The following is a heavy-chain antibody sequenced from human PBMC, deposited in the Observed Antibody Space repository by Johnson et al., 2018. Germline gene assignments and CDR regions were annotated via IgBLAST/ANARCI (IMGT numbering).Heavy chain of an antibody. V-gene: IGHV3-74*01. CDR2: INSDGSSR. Sequence: VRLQESGGGLVQPGGSLRLSCAASGFTFSNYWMHWVRQAPGKGLVWVSRINSDGSSRNYADSVQGRFTISRDNAKNTMHLQMNSLKVEDTAVYYCARVRFSGNYVAEYFQYWGQGILVTVSS. J-gene: IGHJ1*01. D-gene: IGHD1-26*01. CDR1: GFTFSNYW. CDR3: ARVRFSGNYVAEYFQY.